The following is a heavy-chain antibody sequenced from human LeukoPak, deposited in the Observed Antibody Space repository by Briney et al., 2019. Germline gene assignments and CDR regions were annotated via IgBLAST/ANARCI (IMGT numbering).Heavy chain of an antibody. D-gene: IGHD3-22*01. J-gene: IGHJ4*02. CDR3: ANENSEYYYDSSGFDY. CDR1: GGSISSYY. Sequence: SETLSLTCTVSGGSISSYYWGWIRQPPGKGLEWIGSIYYSGSTYYNPSLKSRVTISVDTSKNQFSLKLSSVTAADTAVYYCANENSEYYYDSSGFDYWGQGTLVTVSS. V-gene: IGHV4-39*01. CDR2: IYYSGST.